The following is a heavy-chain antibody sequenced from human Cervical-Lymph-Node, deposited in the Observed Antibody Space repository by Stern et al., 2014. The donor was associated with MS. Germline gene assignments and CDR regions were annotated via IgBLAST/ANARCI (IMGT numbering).Heavy chain of an antibody. CDR1: GGSVSSYY. Sequence: VQLVESGPGLVKPSETLSLTCTVPGGSVSSYYWSWIRQPPGKGLEWIGYIYYSGSTNYNPSLKSRVTMSVDTSKNQFSLKLSSVTAADTAVYYCARGRSVTWSFDYWGQGTLVTVSS. V-gene: IGHV4-59*02. CDR2: IYYSGST. CDR3: ARGRSVTWSFDY. D-gene: IGHD2-15*01. J-gene: IGHJ4*02.